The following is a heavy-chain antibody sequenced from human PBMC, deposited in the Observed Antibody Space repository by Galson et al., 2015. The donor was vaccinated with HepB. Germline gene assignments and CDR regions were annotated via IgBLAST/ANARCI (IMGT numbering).Heavy chain of an antibody. CDR3: AKGSGSTLGKYYYDSSGYSPFFDY. Sequence: SLRLSCAASGFTFSSYGMHWVRQAPGKGLEWVAFIRYDGSNKYYADSVKGRFTISRDNSKNTLYLQMNSLRAEDTAVYYCAKGSGSTLGKYYYDSSGYSPFFDYWGQGTLVTVSS. CDR2: IRYDGSNK. D-gene: IGHD3-22*01. CDR1: GFTFSSYG. V-gene: IGHV3-30*02. J-gene: IGHJ4*02.